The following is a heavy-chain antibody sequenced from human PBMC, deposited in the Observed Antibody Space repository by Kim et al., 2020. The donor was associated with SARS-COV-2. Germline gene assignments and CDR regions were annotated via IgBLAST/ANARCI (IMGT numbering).Heavy chain of an antibody. CDR3: AADSGSGDGFAFDI. D-gene: IGHD3-10*01. V-gene: IGHV1-58*01. CDR1: GFTFTSSA. Sequence: SVKVSCKASGFTFTSSAVQWVRQARGQRLEWIGWIVVGSGNTNYAQKFQERVTITRDMSTSTAYMELSSLRSEDTAVYYCAADSGSGDGFAFDIWGQGTMVTVSS. CDR2: IVVGSGNT. J-gene: IGHJ3*02.